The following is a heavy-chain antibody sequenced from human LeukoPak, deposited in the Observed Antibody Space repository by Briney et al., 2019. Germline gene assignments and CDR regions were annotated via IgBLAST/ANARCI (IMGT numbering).Heavy chain of an antibody. CDR3: ATFWSGYYYYYMDV. Sequence: PGGSLRLSCAASGFTFSSYSMNWVRRAPGKGLEWVSYISSSSSTIYYADSVKGRFTISRDNAKNSLYLQMNSLRAEDTAVYYCATFWSGYYYYYMDVWGKGTTVTVSS. J-gene: IGHJ6*03. CDR1: GFTFSSYS. CDR2: ISSSSSTI. D-gene: IGHD3-3*01. V-gene: IGHV3-48*04.